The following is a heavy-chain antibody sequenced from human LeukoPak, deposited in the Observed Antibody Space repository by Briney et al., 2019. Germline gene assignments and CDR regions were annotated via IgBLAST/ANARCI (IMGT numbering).Heavy chain of an antibody. CDR3: ARGLMTPNTYCDL. Sequence: GGSLRLSCAPSGFTFRNYGMHWVRKAPGKGLEWVSGLWYDGRNKAYADSVKGRFTISRDNPENMLYLQMNSLRDEDTAVYYCARGLMTPNTYCDLWGQGTLVTVSS. D-gene: IGHD2-8*01. J-gene: IGHJ4*02. V-gene: IGHV3-33*01. CDR1: GFTFRNYG. CDR2: LWYDGRNK.